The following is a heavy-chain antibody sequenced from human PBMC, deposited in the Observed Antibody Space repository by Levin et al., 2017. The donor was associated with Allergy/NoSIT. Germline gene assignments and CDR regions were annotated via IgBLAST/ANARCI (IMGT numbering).Heavy chain of an antibody. J-gene: IGHJ6*02. CDR3: ARDQWFGELLLRRSGMDV. CDR1: GYTFTSYG. V-gene: IGHV1-18*01. CDR2: ISAYNGNT. D-gene: IGHD3-10*01. Sequence: GESLKISCKASGYTFTSYGISWVRQAPGQGLEWMGWISAYNGNTNYAQKLQGRVTMTTDTSTSTAYMELRSLRSDDTAVYYCARDQWFGELLLRRSGMDVWGQGTTVTVSS.